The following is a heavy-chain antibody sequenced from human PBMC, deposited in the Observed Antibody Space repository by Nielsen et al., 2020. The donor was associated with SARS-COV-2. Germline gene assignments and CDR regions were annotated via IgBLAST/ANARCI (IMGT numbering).Heavy chain of an antibody. J-gene: IGHJ4*02. D-gene: IGHD3-10*01. V-gene: IGHV3-48*03. Sequence: SLRLSCAASGFTFSSYEMNGVRQAPGKGLEWVSYISSSGSTIYYADSVKGRFTISRDNAKNSLYLQMNSLRAEDTAVYYCARDSEPHRSGSGPFDYWGQGTLVTVSS. CDR1: GFTFSSYE. CDR3: ARDSEPHRSGSGPFDY. CDR2: ISSSGSTI.